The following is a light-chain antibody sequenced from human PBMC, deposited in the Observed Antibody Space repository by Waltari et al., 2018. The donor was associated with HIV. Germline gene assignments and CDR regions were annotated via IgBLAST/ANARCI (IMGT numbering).Light chain of an antibody. CDR1: ALPKQY. CDR3: ESADSSLWV. V-gene: IGLV3-25*03. Sequence: SYELTQPPSVSVSPGQTARITCSGDALPKQYAYWYQQKAGQAPVLVIYKDIDRPSWVPERFSGSSSGTTVTLTISGVQAEDEADYYCESADSSLWVFGGGTKLTVL. J-gene: IGLJ3*02. CDR2: KDI.